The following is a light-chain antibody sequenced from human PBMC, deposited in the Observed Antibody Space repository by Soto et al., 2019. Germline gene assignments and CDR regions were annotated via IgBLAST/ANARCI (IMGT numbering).Light chain of an antibody. CDR2: GAS. CDR1: QSVSSN. J-gene: IGKJ1*01. CDR3: QQYNNWPLWT. Sequence: EIVMTQSPATLSVSPGERATLSCMASQSVSSNLAWYQQKPGQAPRLLIYGASTRATGIPARFSGSGSGTEFTLTISGLQSEDFSFYYCQQYNNWPLWTFGQGTKVEIK. V-gene: IGKV3-15*01.